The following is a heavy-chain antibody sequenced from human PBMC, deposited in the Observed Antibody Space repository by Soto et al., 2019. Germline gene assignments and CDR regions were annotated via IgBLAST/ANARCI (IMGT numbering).Heavy chain of an antibody. D-gene: IGHD6-19*01. Sequence: QVQLVESGGGVVQPGRSLRVSCAASGFTFSSYTMHWVRQAPGKGLEWVAFISYDDGINKYYADSVKGRFTISRDNSKTTLYLQMNRLRAEDTAVYYCARSIAVAGTPEFDYWGQGALVTVSS. J-gene: IGHJ4*02. CDR1: GFTFSSYT. CDR3: ARSIAVAGTPEFDY. CDR2: ISYDDGINK. V-gene: IGHV3-30-3*01.